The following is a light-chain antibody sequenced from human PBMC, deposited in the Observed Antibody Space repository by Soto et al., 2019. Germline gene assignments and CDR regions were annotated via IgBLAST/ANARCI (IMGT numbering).Light chain of an antibody. Sequence: EIVLTQSPGTLSLSPGVSATLSCRASQRLSGSSLAWYQQKAGQAPRLLIYGASNRAAGIPDRFSGSGSGTDFTLTISRLEAEDFAVYFCQQYGSSPLTFGGGTKVEIK. CDR2: GAS. J-gene: IGKJ4*01. V-gene: IGKV3-20*01. CDR3: QQYGSSPLT. CDR1: QRLSGSS.